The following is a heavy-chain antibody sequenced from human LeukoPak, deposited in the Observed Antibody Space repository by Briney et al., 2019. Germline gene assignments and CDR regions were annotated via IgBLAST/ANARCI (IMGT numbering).Heavy chain of an antibody. CDR2: IKQDGSEK. CDR1: GFAFSSSW. V-gene: IGHV3-7*01. Sequence: VGSLRLSCAASGFAFSSSWMSWVRQAPGKGLEWVANIKQDGSEKHYVDSVKGRFTISRDNTKNSLYLQMDSLRAEDRAVYYCARISTSVAGADYWGQGALVTVSS. D-gene: IGHD6-19*01. J-gene: IGHJ4*02. CDR3: ARISTSVAGADY.